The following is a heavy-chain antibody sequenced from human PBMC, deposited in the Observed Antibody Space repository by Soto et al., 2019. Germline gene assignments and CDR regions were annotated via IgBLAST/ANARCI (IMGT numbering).Heavy chain of an antibody. CDR3: ARGPNGSGSQSLCYSDY. V-gene: IGHV4-34*01. D-gene: IGHD3-10*01. CDR2: INHSGST. CDR1: GGSFSVYY. Sequence: SETVYLTCAVYGGSFSVYYWSWIRQPPGKGLEWIGEINHSGSTNYNPSLKSRVTISVDTSKNQFSLKLSSVTAADTGVYYCARGPNGSGSQSLCYSDYWGPGTLLNVSS. J-gene: IGHJ4*02.